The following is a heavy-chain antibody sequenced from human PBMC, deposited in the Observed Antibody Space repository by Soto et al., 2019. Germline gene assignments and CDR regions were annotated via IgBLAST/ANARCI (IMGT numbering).Heavy chain of an antibody. CDR1: GGTFSSYA. V-gene: IGHV1-69*01. J-gene: IGHJ3*02. Sequence: QVQLVQSGAEVKKPGSSVKVSCKASGGTFSSYAISWVRQAPGQGLEWMGGIIPIFGTANYAQKFQGRVTITADESTSTAYMELSSLRSEDTAVYYCARVVITFGGVIVGDAFDIWGQGTMVTVSS. CDR3: ARVVITFGGVIVGDAFDI. D-gene: IGHD3-16*02. CDR2: IIPIFGTA.